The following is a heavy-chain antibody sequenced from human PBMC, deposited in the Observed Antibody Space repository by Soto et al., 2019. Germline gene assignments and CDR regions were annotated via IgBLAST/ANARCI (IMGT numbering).Heavy chain of an antibody. Sequence: QVPLVQSGAEVKKPGASVKVSCKASGYTFTSYGISWVRQAPGQGLEWMGWISAYNGNTNYAQKLQGRVTMTTDTSTSTAYMELRSLRSDDTAVYYCARVGSTTVAGHYYYYGMDVWGQGTTVTVSS. V-gene: IGHV1-18*04. CDR1: GYTFTSYG. J-gene: IGHJ6*02. CDR2: ISAYNGNT. CDR3: ARVGSTTVAGHYYYYGMDV. D-gene: IGHD6-19*01.